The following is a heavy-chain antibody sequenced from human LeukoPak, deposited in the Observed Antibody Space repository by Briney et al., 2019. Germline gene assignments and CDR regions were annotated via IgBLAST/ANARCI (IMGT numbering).Heavy chain of an antibody. Sequence: PGGSLRLSCAASGFTFSRYWMSWVREAPGKGLGWVANINQDGREKYYVDSVKGRFTISRDNAKNSLYLQMNSLRAEDTAVYYCASGGGATRSAYAFDMWGQGTLVTVSS. CDR2: INQDGREK. J-gene: IGHJ3*02. D-gene: IGHD1-26*01. V-gene: IGHV3-7*01. CDR1: GFTFSRYW. CDR3: ASGGGATRSAYAFDM.